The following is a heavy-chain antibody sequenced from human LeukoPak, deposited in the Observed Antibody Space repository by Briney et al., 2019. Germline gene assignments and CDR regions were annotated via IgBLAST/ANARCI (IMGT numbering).Heavy chain of an antibody. CDR3: ARDEYYYDSSGYYIERWFVP. J-gene: IGHJ5*02. Sequence: KPSETLSLTCTLSGRSISSYYWSWIRHPPGKGLEWIGYISNSGGTNYNPSLKSRVPISVDPSKNQFSLKLSSLTAATPPVYSGARDEYYYDSSGYYIERWFVPWGQGTLVTVSS. CDR1: GRSISSYY. V-gene: IGHV4-59*01. CDR2: ISNSGGT. D-gene: IGHD3-22*01.